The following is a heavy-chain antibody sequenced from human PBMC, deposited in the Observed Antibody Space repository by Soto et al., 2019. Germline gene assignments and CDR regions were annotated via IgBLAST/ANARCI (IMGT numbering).Heavy chain of an antibody. D-gene: IGHD4-17*01. CDR2: IFYSGST. J-gene: IGHJ3*02. V-gene: IGHV4-59*01. Sequence: QVQLQESGPGLVKPSETLSLTCTVSGGSISSYYWSWIRQPPGKGLEWIGYIFYSGSTNYNPSLRRRVTIAVDTSKNQFSLKLSSVTAADTAVYYCARRYGSAFDIWGHGKMVTVSS. CDR3: ARRYGSAFDI. CDR1: GGSISSYY.